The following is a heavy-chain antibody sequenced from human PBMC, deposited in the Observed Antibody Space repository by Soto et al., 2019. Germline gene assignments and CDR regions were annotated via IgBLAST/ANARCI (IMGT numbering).Heavy chain of an antibody. CDR3: ERESEDLTSNFDY. Sequence: PGGSLILSCAASGFTFTMYSMNWVRQAPGKGLEWVSSISSTTNYIYYGDSMKGRFTISRDNAKNSLYLEMNSLRAEDTAVYYCERESEDLTSNFDYWGQGTLVTVSS. CDR2: ISSTTNYI. CDR1: GFTFTMYS. J-gene: IGHJ4*02. V-gene: IGHV3-21*06.